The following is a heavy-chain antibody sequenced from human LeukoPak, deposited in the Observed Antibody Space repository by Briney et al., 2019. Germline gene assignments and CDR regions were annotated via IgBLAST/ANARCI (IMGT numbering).Heavy chain of an antibody. CDR3: GKATTGYSSGRYPGWPVDY. D-gene: IGHD3-22*01. CDR2: IFGSGGSA. Sequence: GGSLRLSCAASGFPFGSYGMSWVRQAPGKGLEWVSGIFGSGGSAHYADSVKGRFTISRDNSKNTVYLQMDSLRVEDTAVYYCGKATTGYSSGRYPGWPVDYWGQGTLVTVSS. J-gene: IGHJ4*02. V-gene: IGHV3-23*01. CDR1: GFPFGSYG.